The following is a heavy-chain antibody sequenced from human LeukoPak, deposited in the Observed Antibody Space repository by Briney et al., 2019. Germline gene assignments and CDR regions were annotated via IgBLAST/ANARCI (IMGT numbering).Heavy chain of an antibody. Sequence: GGSLRLSCAASGLTFSSYAMHWVRQTPGKGLEWVAVISYDGSNKYYADSVKGRFTISRDNSKDTLYLQMNSLRAEDTAVYYCARGIADYWGQGTLVTVST. J-gene: IGHJ4*02. D-gene: IGHD6-13*01. CDR1: GLTFSSYA. CDR2: ISYDGSNK. V-gene: IGHV3-30-3*01. CDR3: ARGIADY.